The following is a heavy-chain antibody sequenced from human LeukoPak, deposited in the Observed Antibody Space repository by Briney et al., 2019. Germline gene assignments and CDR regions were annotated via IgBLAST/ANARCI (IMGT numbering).Heavy chain of an antibody. V-gene: IGHV4-59*01. D-gene: IGHD2-2*01. CDR2: IYYSGST. CDR1: GGSISSYY. Sequence: SETLSLTCTVSGGSISSYYWSWIRQPPGKGLEWIGYIYYSGSTNYNPSLKSRVTISVDTSKNQFSLKLSSVTAADTAVYYCARIGSSSDHYWGQGTLVTVSS. CDR3: ARIGSSSDHY. J-gene: IGHJ4*02.